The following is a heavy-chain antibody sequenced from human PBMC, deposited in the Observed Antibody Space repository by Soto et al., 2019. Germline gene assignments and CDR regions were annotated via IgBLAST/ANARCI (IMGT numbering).Heavy chain of an antibody. D-gene: IGHD1-1*01. CDR3: AREAGKFSLGTNWFDP. CDR1: GGSISSYY. J-gene: IGHJ5*02. Sequence: LSLTCTVSGGSISSYYWSWIRQPPGKGLEWIGYIYYSGSTNYNPSLKSRVTISVDTSKNQFSLKLSSVTAADTAVYYCAREAGKFSLGTNWFDPWGQGTLVTVSS. V-gene: IGHV4-59*01. CDR2: IYYSGST.